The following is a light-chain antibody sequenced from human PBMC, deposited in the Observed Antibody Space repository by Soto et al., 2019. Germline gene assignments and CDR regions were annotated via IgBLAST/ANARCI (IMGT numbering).Light chain of an antibody. Sequence: DVVMTQSPLSLPVTLGQPASISCRSSQSLVYSDGNTYLNWFQQRPGQSPRRLIYKVSNRDSGVPDRFNGSGSGTDFTLKISRVEAEDVGVYYCMQCTHWPLITFGHGTRLEIK. J-gene: IGKJ5*01. CDR1: QSLVYSDGNTY. CDR3: MQCTHWPLIT. CDR2: KVS. V-gene: IGKV2-30*01.